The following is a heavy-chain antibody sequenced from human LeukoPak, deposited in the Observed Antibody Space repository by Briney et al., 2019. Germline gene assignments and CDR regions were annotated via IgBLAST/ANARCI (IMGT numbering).Heavy chain of an antibody. Sequence: GGSLRLSCAASASTFSGNWMHWVRRALGKGLEWVASIDQHGRDKYFLDSVKGRFTISRDNSKSSLYLQMNSLRAEDTAVYYCVRGSGWFFGFWGQGSLVTVSS. J-gene: IGHJ4*02. CDR3: VRGSGWFFGF. D-gene: IGHD6-19*01. CDR1: ASTFSGNW. CDR2: IDQHGRDK. V-gene: IGHV3-7*01.